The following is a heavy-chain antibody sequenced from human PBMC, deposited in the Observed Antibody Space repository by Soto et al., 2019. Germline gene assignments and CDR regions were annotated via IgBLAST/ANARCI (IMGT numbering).Heavy chain of an antibody. J-gene: IGHJ5*02. D-gene: IGHD3-10*01. Sequence: SETLSLTCTVSGGSISSGDYYWSWIRQPPGKGLEWIGYIYYSGSTYYNPSLKSRVTISVDTSKNQFSLKLSSVTAADTAVYYCARWWFGELSFAEAGNWFDPWGQGTLVTVSS. V-gene: IGHV4-30-4*01. CDR2: IYYSGST. CDR1: GGSISSGDYY. CDR3: ARWWFGELSFAEAGNWFDP.